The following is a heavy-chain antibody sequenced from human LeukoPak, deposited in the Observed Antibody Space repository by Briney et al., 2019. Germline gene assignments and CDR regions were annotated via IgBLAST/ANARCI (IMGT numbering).Heavy chain of an antibody. J-gene: IGHJ4*02. D-gene: IGHD6-19*01. CDR3: AKDYSSGWYDY. Sequence: GGSLRLSCVASGFTLSSYAMSWVRQSPGKGLEWVSVISGSGGSTNYADSVKGRFTISRDNSKNTLYLQMNSLRAEDTAVYYCAKDYSSGWYDYWGQGTLVTVSS. V-gene: IGHV3-23*01. CDR1: GFTLSSYA. CDR2: ISGSGGST.